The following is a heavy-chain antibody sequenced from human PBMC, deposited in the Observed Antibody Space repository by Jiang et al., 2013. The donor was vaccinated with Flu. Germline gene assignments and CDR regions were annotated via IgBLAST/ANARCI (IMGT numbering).Heavy chain of an antibody. J-gene: IGHJ4*02. Sequence: EVKKPGESLRIPCKSSGYRLTDYWIGWVRQMPGKGLEWMGIIYPGDSDTIYSPSFQGQVTISADKSISTAYLQWSSLKASDTAMYYCARRFGSRRGDYGGGDYWGQGTLVTVSS. V-gene: IGHV5-51*01. D-gene: IGHD2-21*01. CDR2: IYPGDSDT. CDR1: GYRLTDYW. CDR3: ARRFGSRRGDYGGGDY.